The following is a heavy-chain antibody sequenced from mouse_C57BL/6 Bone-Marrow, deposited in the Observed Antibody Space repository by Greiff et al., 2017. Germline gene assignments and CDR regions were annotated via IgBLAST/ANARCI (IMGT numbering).Heavy chain of an antibody. J-gene: IGHJ2*01. V-gene: IGHV1-64*01. CDR3: ARSEGNYYFDY. CDR2: IHPNSGST. D-gene: IGHD2-1*01. CDR1: GYTFTSYW. Sequence: VQLQQSGAELVKPGASVKLSCKASGYTFTSYWMHWVKQRPGQGLEWIGMIHPNSGSTNYNEKFKSKATLTVDKSSSTAYLQLSSLTSEDSAVYYCARSEGNYYFDYWGQGTTLTVSS.